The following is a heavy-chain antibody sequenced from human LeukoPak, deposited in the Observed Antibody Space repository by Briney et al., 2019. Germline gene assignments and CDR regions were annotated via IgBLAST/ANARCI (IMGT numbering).Heavy chain of an antibody. CDR1: GFTFSSYW. D-gene: IGHD3-3*01. J-gene: IGHJ4*02. CDR3: ARAWRSWNTYYDFWSGSDY. V-gene: IGHV3-7*01. Sequence: PGGSLRLSCAASGFTFSSYWMSWVRQAPGKGLEWVANIKQDGSEKYYVDSVKGRFTISRDNAKNSLYLQMNSLRAEDTAVYYCARAWRSWNTYYDFWSGSDYWGQGTLVTVSS. CDR2: IKQDGSEK.